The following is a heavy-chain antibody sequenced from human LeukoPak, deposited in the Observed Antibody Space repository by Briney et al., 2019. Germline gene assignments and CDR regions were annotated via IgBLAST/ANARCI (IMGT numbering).Heavy chain of an antibody. CDR2: IYYSGST. J-gene: IGHJ4*02. D-gene: IGHD3-22*01. CDR3: ARVHDTSGYYHMLDY. V-gene: IGHV4-59*01. Sequence: SETLSLTCTVSGGSISSYYWGWIRQPPGKGLEWIGYIYYSGSTNYNPSLKSRVTISVDTSKNQFSLKLSSVTAADTAVYYCARVHDTSGYYHMLDYWGQGTLVTVSS. CDR1: GGSISSYY.